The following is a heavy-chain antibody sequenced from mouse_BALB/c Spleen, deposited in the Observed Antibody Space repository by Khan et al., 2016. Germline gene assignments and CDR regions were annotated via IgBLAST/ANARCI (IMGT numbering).Heavy chain of an antibody. CDR3: ARIGDGYHYAMDY. J-gene: IGHJ4*01. Sequence: EVELVESGGGLVKPGGSLKLSCAASGFTFSRYAMSWVRQTPEKRLEWVASIRSGGSTYYPHSVKGRLTISRDNARKILYLQMSSLRSETTTMYYCARIGDGYHYAMDYGEQGTSVTVSS. D-gene: IGHD2-3*01. CDR2: IRSGGST. CDR1: GFTFSRYA. V-gene: IGHV5-6-5*01.